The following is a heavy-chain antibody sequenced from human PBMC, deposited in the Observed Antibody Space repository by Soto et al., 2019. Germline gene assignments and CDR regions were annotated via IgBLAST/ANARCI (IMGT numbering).Heavy chain of an antibody. V-gene: IGHV3-30*18. CDR2: ISYDGSNK. J-gene: IGHJ6*02. Sequence: GGSLRLSCAASGFTFSSYGMHWVRQAPGKGLEWVAVISYDGSNKYYADSVKGRFTISRDNSKNTLYLQMNSLRAEDTAVYYCAKVSLGAATTYYYYYGMDVWGQGTTVTVSS. CDR3: AKVSLGAATTYYYYYGMDV. D-gene: IGHD2-15*01. CDR1: GFTFSSYG.